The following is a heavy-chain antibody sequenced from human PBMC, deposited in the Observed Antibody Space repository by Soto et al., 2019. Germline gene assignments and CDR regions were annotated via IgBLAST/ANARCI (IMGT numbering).Heavy chain of an antibody. Sequence: GGSLRLSCAASGFTFSSYAMSWVRQAPGKGLEWVSTISGSGGSTYYADSVKGRFTISRDNSKNTLYLQMNSLRAEDTAVYYCAKDARGWIQLWLGYWGQGTLVTVSS. CDR3: AKDARGWIQLWLGY. CDR1: GFTFSSYA. J-gene: IGHJ4*02. CDR2: ISGSGGST. D-gene: IGHD5-18*01. V-gene: IGHV3-23*01.